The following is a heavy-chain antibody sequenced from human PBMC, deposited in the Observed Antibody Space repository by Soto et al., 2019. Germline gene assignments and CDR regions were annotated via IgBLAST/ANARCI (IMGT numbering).Heavy chain of an antibody. J-gene: IGHJ5*02. D-gene: IGHD6-13*01. CDR1: GYTFTSYG. CDR3: VRRHVSATGIDWFDP. V-gene: IGHV1-3*01. CDR2: INAANGDT. Sequence: ASGKVSWKASGYTFTSYGIHWVRQAPGQRLEWMGWINAANGDTKYSPKFQGRVTITRDTSASTAYMELSSLRSEDTAVYYCVRRHVSATGIDWFDPWGQGTLVTVSS.